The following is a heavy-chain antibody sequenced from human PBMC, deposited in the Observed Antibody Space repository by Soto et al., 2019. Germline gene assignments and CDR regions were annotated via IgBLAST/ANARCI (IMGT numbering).Heavy chain of an antibody. CDR2: ISYDGSNK. CDR3: ARDLDFTNGVCYRPSTFDY. CDR1: GFTFSSYA. Sequence: GGSLRLSCAASGFTFSSYAMHWVRQAPGKGLEWVAVISYDGSNKYYADSVKGRFTISRDNSKNTLYLQMNSLRAEDPAVYYCARDLDFTNGVCYRPSTFDYWGQGTLVTVSS. D-gene: IGHD2-8*01. J-gene: IGHJ4*02. V-gene: IGHV3-30-3*01.